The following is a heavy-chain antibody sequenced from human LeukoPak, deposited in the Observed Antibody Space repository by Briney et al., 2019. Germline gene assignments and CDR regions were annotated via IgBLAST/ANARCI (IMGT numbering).Heavy chain of an antibody. Sequence: GGSLRLSCAASGFTFSSYAMHWVRQAPGKGLEWVAVISYDGSNKYYADSVKGRFTISRDNSKNTLYLQMNGLRAEDTAVYYCAKSTHPMVRGVIDYWGQGTLVTVSS. CDR1: GFTFSSYA. CDR2: ISYDGSNK. CDR3: AKSTHPMVRGVIDY. J-gene: IGHJ4*02. D-gene: IGHD3-10*01. V-gene: IGHV3-30*18.